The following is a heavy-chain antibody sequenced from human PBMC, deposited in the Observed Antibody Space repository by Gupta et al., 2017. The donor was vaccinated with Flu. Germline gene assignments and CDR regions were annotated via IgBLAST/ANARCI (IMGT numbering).Heavy chain of an antibody. CDR2: MYTSGST. CDR1: GGSISSGSYY. D-gene: IGHD3-22*01. J-gene: IGHJ6*02. V-gene: IGHV4-61*02. CDR3: AREIVAGMDV. Sequence: QVQLQESGPGLVKPSQTLSLTCTVSGGSISSGSYYWNWIRQPAGKGLEWIGRMYTSGSTNYNPSLKSRVTISVDTSKNQFSLKLSSVTAADTAVYYCAREIVAGMDVWGQGTTVTVSS.